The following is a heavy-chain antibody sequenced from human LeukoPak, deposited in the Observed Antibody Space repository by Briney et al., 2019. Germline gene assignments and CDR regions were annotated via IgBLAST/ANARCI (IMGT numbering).Heavy chain of an antibody. CDR2: VNIGGST. CDR1: GGSISTYY. D-gene: IGHD2-8*01. J-gene: IGHJ4*02. V-gene: IGHV4-4*07. CDR3: ARETRNCTSGVCSNRDFDY. Sequence: SDTLSLTCTVSGGSISTYYWNWLRQPAGKGLEWIGRVNIGGSTNYNPSLQSRVTMSVDTSKTQFSLKLSSVTAADTAVYYGARETRNCTSGVCSNRDFDYWGQGTLVTVSS.